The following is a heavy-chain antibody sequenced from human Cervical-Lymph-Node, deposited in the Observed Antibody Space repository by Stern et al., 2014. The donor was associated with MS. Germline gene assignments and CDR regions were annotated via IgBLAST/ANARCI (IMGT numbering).Heavy chain of an antibody. CDR3: ARSNYCSGGSCYYYYGMDV. D-gene: IGHD2-15*01. V-gene: IGHV1-2*06. CDR2: INPNSGGT. CDR1: GYTFTGYY. Sequence: QLVQSGAEVKKPGASVKVSCKASGYTFTGYYMHWVRQAPGQGLEWIGRINPNSGGTNYAQKFQGRVTMTRDTSISTAYMELSRLRSDDTAVYYCARSNYCSGGSCYYYYGMDVWGQGTTVTVSS. J-gene: IGHJ6*02.